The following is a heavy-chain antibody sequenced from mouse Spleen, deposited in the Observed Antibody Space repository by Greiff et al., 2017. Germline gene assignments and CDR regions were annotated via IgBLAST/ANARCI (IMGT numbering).Heavy chain of an antibody. J-gene: IGHJ3*01. CDR1: GYSITSGYY. Sequence: EVQLQESGPGLVKPSQSLSLTCSVTGYSITSGYYWNWIRQFPGNKLEWMGYISYDGSNNYNPSLKNRISITRDTSKNQFFLKLNSVTTEDTATYYCARDLLYRWFAYWGQGTLVTVSA. CDR2: ISYDGSN. CDR3: ARDLLYRWFAY. D-gene: IGHD2-12*01. V-gene: IGHV3-6*01.